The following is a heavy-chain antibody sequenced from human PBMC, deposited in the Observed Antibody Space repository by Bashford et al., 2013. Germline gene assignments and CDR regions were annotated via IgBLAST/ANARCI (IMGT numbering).Heavy chain of an antibody. Sequence: SSETLSLTCTVSGGSISSYYWSWIRQPPGKGLEWIGEINHSGSTNYNPSLKSRVTISVDTSKNQFSLKLSSVTAADTAVYYCARGGTTVTYYYMDVWGKGTTVTGLL. CDR3: ARGGTTVTYYYMDV. CDR1: GGSISSYY. D-gene: IGHD4-17*01. J-gene: IGHJ6*03. V-gene: IGHV4-34*01. CDR2: INHSGST.